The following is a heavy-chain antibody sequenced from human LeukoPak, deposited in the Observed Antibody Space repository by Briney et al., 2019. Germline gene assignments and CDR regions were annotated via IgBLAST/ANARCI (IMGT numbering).Heavy chain of an antibody. CDR2: MNPNSGNT. D-gene: IGHD3-10*01. CDR3: ARGATMVRGVIPNWFDP. V-gene: IGHV1-8*01. Sequence: ASVKVSCKASGYTFTSYDNNWVRQATGQGLEWMGWMNPNSGNTGYAQKFQGRVTMTRNTSISTAYMELSSLRSEDTAVYYCARGATMVRGVIPNWFDPWGQGTLVTVSS. CDR1: GYTFTSYD. J-gene: IGHJ5*02.